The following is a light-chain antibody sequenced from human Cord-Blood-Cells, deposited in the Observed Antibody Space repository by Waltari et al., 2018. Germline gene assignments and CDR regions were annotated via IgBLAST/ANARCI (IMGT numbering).Light chain of an antibody. CDR1: QSVSSSY. CDR2: GAA. Sequence: EIVLTQSPGTLSLSPGERATLSCRASQSVSSSYLAWYQQKPGQAPRLLIYGAASRATCIPDRFSGSVSGTDFTLTISRLEPEDFSVYYCQQYGSSPPITFGQGTRLEIK. J-gene: IGKJ5*01. CDR3: QQYGSSPPIT. V-gene: IGKV3-20*01.